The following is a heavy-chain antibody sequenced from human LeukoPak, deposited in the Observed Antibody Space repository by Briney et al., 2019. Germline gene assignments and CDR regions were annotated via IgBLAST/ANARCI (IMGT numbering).Heavy chain of an antibody. CDR3: AREGNYYHSSGIWDFDY. CDR1: GFTFDDYT. Sequence: GGSLRLSCAASGFTFDDYTMHWVRQAPGKGLEWVSLISWDGGSTYYADSVKGRFTISRDNSKNTLYLQMNSLRADDTAVYYCAREGNYYHSSGIWDFDYWGQGTLVTVSS. D-gene: IGHD3-22*01. CDR2: ISWDGGST. V-gene: IGHV3-43*01. J-gene: IGHJ4*02.